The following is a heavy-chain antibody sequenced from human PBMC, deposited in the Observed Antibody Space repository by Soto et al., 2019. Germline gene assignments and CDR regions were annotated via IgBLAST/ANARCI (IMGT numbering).Heavy chain of an antibody. Sequence: ASVKVSCKVSGYTLTELSMHWVRQAPGKGLEWMGGFDPEDGETIYAQKFQGRVTMTEDTSTDTAYMELSSLRSEDTAVYYCATRGVLNCSGGSCYPFDYWGQGTLVTVSS. J-gene: IGHJ4*02. V-gene: IGHV1-24*01. CDR2: FDPEDGET. CDR1: GYTLTELS. D-gene: IGHD2-15*01. CDR3: ATRGVLNCSGGSCYPFDY.